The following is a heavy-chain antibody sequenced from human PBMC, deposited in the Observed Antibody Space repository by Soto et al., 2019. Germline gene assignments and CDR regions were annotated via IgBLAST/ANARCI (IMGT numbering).Heavy chain of an antibody. D-gene: IGHD6-19*01. V-gene: IGHV3-30*18. J-gene: IGHJ5*02. CDR2: ITYDGSNK. Sequence: GGSLRLSCAASGFTFSSYGMHWVRQAPGKGLEWVAVITYDGSNKYYADSVKGRFTISRDNSKNTLYLQMNSLRAEDTAVYYCAKDPGSGWSFNWFDPWGQGTLVTVSS. CDR3: AKDPGSGWSFNWFDP. CDR1: GFTFSSYG.